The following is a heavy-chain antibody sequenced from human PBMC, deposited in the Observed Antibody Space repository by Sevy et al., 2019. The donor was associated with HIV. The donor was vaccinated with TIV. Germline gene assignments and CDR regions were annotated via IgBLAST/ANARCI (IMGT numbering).Heavy chain of an antibody. V-gene: IGHV3-30-3*01. D-gene: IGHD4-17*01. CDR3: ARPRANYVDHYFFYAMDV. J-gene: IGHJ6*02. Sequence: GGSLRLSCAASGFALSNYYAMHWVRQAPGKGLEWVALISYDGSDKYYADSVKGRFTISRHNFKNTLYLQMNSLTTEDTAVYYCARPRANYVDHYFFYAMDVWGQGTTVTVSS. CDR1: GFALSNYYA. CDR2: ISYDGSDK.